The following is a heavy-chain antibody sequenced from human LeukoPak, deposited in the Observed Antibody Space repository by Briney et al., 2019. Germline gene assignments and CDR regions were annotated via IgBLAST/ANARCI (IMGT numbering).Heavy chain of an antibody. CDR2: ISAYNGNT. CDR1: GYTFTSYG. J-gene: IGHJ4*02. V-gene: IGHV1-18*01. Sequence: ASVKVSCKASGYTFTSYGITWVRQAPGQGPDWMGWISAYNGNTNYARKLQDRVTMTTDTSTNTAHMELRSLRSDDTAVYYCAKSFGSSWNADLDYWGQGTLVTVSS. CDR3: AKSFGSSWNADLDY. D-gene: IGHD6-13*01.